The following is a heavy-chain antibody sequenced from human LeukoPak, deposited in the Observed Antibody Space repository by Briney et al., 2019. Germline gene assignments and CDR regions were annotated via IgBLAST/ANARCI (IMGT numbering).Heavy chain of an antibody. CDR3: ARGYTRAWPYYYYMDV. J-gene: IGHJ6*03. V-gene: IGHV4-59*01. CDR1: YVSISSYY. CDR2: IYYSGTT. D-gene: IGHD6-19*01. Sequence: PSETLSLTCTVSYVSISSYYWSWIRQPPGKGLEWIGYIYYSGTTNYNPSLKSRVSISVDTSKNQFSLKLRSVTAADTAVYYCARGYTRAWPYYYYMDVWGKGTSVTVS.